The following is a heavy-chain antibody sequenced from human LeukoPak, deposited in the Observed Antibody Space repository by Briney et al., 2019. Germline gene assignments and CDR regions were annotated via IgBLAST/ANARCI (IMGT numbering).Heavy chain of an antibody. D-gene: IGHD3-10*01. J-gene: IGHJ4*02. V-gene: IGHV3-7*01. CDR1: GFTFSRYW. CDR2: IKVDGSEK. Sequence: GGSLRLSCAVSGFTFSRYWMTWVRQAPGKGLEWVANIKVDGSEKYYVDAVKGRFTISRNNAKDSLYLQMNSLRAEDTAVYYCAREYYGSGSPFDYWGQGTLVTVSS. CDR3: AREYYGSGSPFDY.